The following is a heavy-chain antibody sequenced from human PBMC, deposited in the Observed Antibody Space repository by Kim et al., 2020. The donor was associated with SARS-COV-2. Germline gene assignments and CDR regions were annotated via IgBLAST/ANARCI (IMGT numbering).Heavy chain of an antibody. V-gene: IGHV1-2*02. Sequence: ASVKVSCKASGYTFTGYYLHWVRQAPGQGLEWMGWMSPNTGDTKLAQRFQGRVTLTSDTSISTAYMDLSSLTSEDTAVYYCARAICSDSTCYGFAGVDFWGQGTLVTVS. D-gene: IGHD2-2*01. CDR1: GYTFTGYY. J-gene: IGHJ4*02. CDR3: ARAICSDSTCYGFAGVDF. CDR2: MSPNTGDT.